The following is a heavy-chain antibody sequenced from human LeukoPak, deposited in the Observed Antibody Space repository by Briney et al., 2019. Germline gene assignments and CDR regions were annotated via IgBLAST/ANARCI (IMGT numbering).Heavy chain of an antibody. J-gene: IGHJ3*02. CDR2: IYSGGST. D-gene: IGHD1-1*01. CDR3: ARVEEEELDWAFDI. CDR1: GFTVSSNY. V-gene: IGHV3-53*01. Sequence: GGSLRLSCAASGFTVSSNYMSWVRQAPGKGLEWVSVIYSGGSTYYADSVKGRFTISRDNSKNTLYLQMNSLRAEDTAVYYCARVEEEELDWAFDIWGQGTMVTVSS.